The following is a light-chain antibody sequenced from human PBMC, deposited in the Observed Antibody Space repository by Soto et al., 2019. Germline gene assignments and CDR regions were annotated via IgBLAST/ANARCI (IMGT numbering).Light chain of an antibody. CDR2: YDD. V-gene: IGLV1-36*01. Sequence: QSVLTQPPSVSEAPRQRVTISCSGSSSNIGNNAVNWYQQLPGKAPKLLIYYDDLLPSGVSDRFSGSKSGTSASLAISGLQSEHEADYYCAAWDDSLNGYVFVTGTKVTVL. CDR1: SSNIGNNA. J-gene: IGLJ1*01. CDR3: AAWDDSLNGYV.